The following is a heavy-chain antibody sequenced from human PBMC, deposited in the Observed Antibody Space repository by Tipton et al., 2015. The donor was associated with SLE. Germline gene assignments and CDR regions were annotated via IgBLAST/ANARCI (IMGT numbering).Heavy chain of an antibody. D-gene: IGHD3-16*01. CDR3: ARFEGGALLDY. CDR1: EFTFNSYW. J-gene: IGHJ4*02. V-gene: IGHV3-74*01. CDR2: LNSDGST. Sequence: SLRLSCAASEFTFNSYWVHWVRQAPGKGLVWVSGLNSDGSTTYADSVKGLFTISRDNAKNTLYLQMDRLRVDDTAIYYCARFEGGALLDYWGQGTLVTVSS.